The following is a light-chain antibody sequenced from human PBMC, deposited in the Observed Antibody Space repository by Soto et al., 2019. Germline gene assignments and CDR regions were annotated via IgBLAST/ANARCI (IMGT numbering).Light chain of an antibody. CDR1: QSISSW. CDR2: NAS. CDR3: QQYNSYPIT. J-gene: IGKJ5*01. V-gene: IGKV1-5*03. Sequence: DIQMTQSPSTLSASVGDRVTITCRASQSISSWLAWYQQEPGKAPKILIYNASSLESGVPSRFSGSGSGTEFTLTISSLQPDDFATYYCQQYNSYPITFGQGTRLEIK.